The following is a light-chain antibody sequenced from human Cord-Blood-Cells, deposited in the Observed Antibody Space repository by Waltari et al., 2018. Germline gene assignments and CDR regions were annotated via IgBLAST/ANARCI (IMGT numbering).Light chain of an antibody. V-gene: IGKV1-5*03. Sequence: DIQMTQSPSTLSASVGDRVTITCRASQSISSWLAWYQQKPGKATKLLIYKASSLESGVPSRFSGSGSGTEFTLTISGLQPDDFATYYCQQYNSYSWTFGQGTKVEIK. CDR2: KAS. CDR3: QQYNSYSWT. J-gene: IGKJ1*01. CDR1: QSISSW.